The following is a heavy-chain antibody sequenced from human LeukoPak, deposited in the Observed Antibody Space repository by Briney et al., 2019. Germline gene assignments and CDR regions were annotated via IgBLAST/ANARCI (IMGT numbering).Heavy chain of an antibody. J-gene: IGHJ4*02. D-gene: IGHD1-26*01. Sequence: ASVKVSCKASGYTFTSYGISWVRQAPGQGLEWMGWISAYNGNTNYAQKLQGRVTMTTDTSTSTAYMELRSLRSDDTAVYYCARGDPIVGAGREFFDYWGQGTLVTVSS. CDR3: ARGDPIVGAGREFFDY. V-gene: IGHV1-18*01. CDR2: ISAYNGNT. CDR1: GYTFTSYG.